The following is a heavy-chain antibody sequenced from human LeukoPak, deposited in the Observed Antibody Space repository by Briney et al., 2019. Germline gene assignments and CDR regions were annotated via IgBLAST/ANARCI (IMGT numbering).Heavy chain of an antibody. D-gene: IGHD1-26*01. CDR3: ARGAAKWDMTTPDGALDF. Sequence: ASVKVSCKASGYTFTSYGISWVRQAPGQGLEWMGWISAYNGNANYAQKLQGRVTITTDPSTSTAYMELSSLRSDDTAVYYCARGAAKWDMTTPDGALDFGGQGPRAMVS. CDR2: ISAYNGNA. CDR1: GYTFTSYG. J-gene: IGHJ3*01. V-gene: IGHV1-18*01.